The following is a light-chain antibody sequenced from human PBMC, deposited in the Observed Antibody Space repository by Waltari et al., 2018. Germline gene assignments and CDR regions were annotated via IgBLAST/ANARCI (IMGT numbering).Light chain of an antibody. CDR3: QVWDRNTDHAI. CDR1: NIDVQS. V-gene: IGLV3-21*04. CDR2: YDS. Sequence: SYELTQPPSVSVAPGKTATITCGGDNIDVQSVQWYQQKPGQAPILVMHYDSDRPSGIPERFSGSNSGDTATLTISRVEAGDEADYYCQVWDRNTDHAIFGGGTKLTVL. J-gene: IGLJ2*01.